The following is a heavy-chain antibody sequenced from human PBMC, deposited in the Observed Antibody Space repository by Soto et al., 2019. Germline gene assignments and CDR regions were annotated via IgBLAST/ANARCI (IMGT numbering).Heavy chain of an antibody. D-gene: IGHD6-19*01. CDR2: ISWSSSNR. J-gene: IGHJ4*02. CDR1: GFTFDDHA. CDR3: ARDLHDSSGWGIDY. Sequence: GGSLRLSCVASGFTFDDHAMHWVRQLPGKGLEWVSGISWSSSNRRYADSVKGRFTISRDNAKSTLYLRINSLRAEDTAVYFCARDLHDSSGWGIDYWGRGTLVTVSS. V-gene: IGHV3-9*01.